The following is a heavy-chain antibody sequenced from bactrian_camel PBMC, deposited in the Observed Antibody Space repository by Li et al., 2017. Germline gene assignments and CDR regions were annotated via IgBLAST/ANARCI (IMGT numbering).Heavy chain of an antibody. CDR2: VFRVSGTT. D-gene: IGHD5*01. Sequence: VQLVESGGGSVQAGGSLRLSCAASRYSSASSVCMGWFRQAPGKEREGVATVFRVSGTTYYADSVKGRFTISQDNAKRTVYLQMNSLKPEDTAMYYCAATKESMCRLIWGGAGNEYKYWGQGTQVTVS. CDR3: AATKESMCRLIWGGAGNEYKY. J-gene: IGHJ4*01. CDR1: RYSSASSVC. V-gene: IGHV3S40*01.